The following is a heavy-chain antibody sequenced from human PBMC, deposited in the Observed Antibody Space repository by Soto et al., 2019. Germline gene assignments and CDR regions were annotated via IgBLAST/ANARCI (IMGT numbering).Heavy chain of an antibody. J-gene: IGHJ4*02. V-gene: IGHV3-33*06. D-gene: IGHD6-13*01. CDR3: AKDQEYSSSWSVYYFDY. CDR1: GFTFSSHG. CDR2: IWYDGSNK. Sequence: PGGSLRLSCAASGFTFSSHGMHWVRQPPGKGLEWVAVIWYDGSNKYYADSVKGRFTISRDNSKNTLYLQMNSLRAEDTAVYYCAKDQEYSSSWSVYYFDYWGQGTLVTVSS.